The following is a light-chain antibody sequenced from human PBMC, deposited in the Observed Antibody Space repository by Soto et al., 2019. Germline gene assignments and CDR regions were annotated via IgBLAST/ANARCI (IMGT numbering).Light chain of an antibody. Sequence: DIQMTQSPSSLSASVGDRVTITCRTSQSVSSYLNWYQQKPGKAPNLLVFAASSLPSGVPSSFSGSGSGTGFTLTVNSLLPEDFAASYCQQSYTYPHTVGQGTKLEI. CDR1: QSVSSY. CDR3: QQSYTYPHT. V-gene: IGKV1-39*01. CDR2: AAS. J-gene: IGKJ2*01.